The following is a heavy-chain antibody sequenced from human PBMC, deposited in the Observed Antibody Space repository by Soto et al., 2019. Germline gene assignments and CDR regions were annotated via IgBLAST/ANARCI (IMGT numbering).Heavy chain of an antibody. D-gene: IGHD3-3*01. V-gene: IGHV4-59*01. CDR2: ILHSGST. CDR1: GDSISSFY. CDR3: GREDFWSGCDH. J-gene: IGHJ1*01. Sequence: PSETLSLTCTVSGDSISSFYWSWIRQPPGKGLEWIGYILHSGSTNYNPSLESRVTISLDASKNQFSLKLSSVTAADTAVYYCGREDFWSGCDHWGQGTQVTVSS.